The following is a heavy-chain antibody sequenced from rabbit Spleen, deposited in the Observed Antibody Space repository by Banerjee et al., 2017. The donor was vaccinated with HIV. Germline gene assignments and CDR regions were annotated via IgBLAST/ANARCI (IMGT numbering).Heavy chain of an antibody. D-gene: IGHD3-1*01. J-gene: IGHJ4*01. CDR2: IYAGSSGST. Sequence: QEQLEESGGDLVKPEGSLTLTCTASGFSFSSSYWICWVRQAPGKGLEWIACIYAGSSGSTYYASWAKGRFTISKTSSTTVTLQMTSLTAADTATYFCAGGRNTHVAFNLWGPGTLVTVS. V-gene: IGHV1S45*01. CDR3: AGGRNTHVAFNL. CDR1: GFSFSSSYW.